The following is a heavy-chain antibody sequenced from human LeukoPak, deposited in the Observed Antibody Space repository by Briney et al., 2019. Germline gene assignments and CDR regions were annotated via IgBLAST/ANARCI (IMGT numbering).Heavy chain of an antibody. CDR2: INPNNGDT. CDR3: TRGVLLQGRGAFDI. V-gene: IGHV1-2*02. D-gene: IGHD3-10*01. CDR1: GYTFTGYY. Sequence: ASVKVSCKASGYTFTGYYIHWVRLTPRQGLEWMGWINPNNGDTNFAQKFQGRVTMTRDTSISTVYMELSSLNSDDTAVYFCTRGVLLQGRGAFDIWGQGTMVTVSS. J-gene: IGHJ3*02.